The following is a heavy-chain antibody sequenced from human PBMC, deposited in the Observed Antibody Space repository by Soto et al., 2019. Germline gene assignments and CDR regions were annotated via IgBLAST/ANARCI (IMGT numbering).Heavy chain of an antibody. D-gene: IGHD6-13*01. CDR2: INSDGSST. Sequence: LRLSFAASVFTFSSYWMHWVRQAPGKGLVWVSRINSDGSSTSYADSVKGRFTISGDNAKNTLYLQMNSLRAEDTAVYYCARIRRAAAGNHDAFDIWGQGTMLTV. CDR1: VFTFSSYW. J-gene: IGHJ3*02. V-gene: IGHV3-74*01. CDR3: ARIRRAAAGNHDAFDI.